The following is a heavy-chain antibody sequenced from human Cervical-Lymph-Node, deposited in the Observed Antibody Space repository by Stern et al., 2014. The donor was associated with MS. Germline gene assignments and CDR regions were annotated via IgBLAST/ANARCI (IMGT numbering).Heavy chain of an antibody. D-gene: IGHD1-26*01. Sequence: EVQLVQSGAEVKEPGETLKISCKGSGYIFTNYWIGWVRQLPGKGLESVGIIFPEYFYIRYSPSFKGHVTNPADKSINPAILQWTSLKASDTATYYCARHGRGADWSLPPTSSYLGRGTLVIVSS. CDR3: ARHGRGADWSLPPTSSY. J-gene: IGHJ4*02. CDR2: IFPEYFYI. V-gene: IGHV5-51*01. CDR1: GYIFTNYW.